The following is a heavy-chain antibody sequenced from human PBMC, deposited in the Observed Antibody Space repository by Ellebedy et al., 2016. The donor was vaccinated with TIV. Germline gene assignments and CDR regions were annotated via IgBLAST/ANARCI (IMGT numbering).Heavy chain of an antibody. CDR1: GFTFSSYW. V-gene: IGHV3-74*01. J-gene: IGHJ4*02. D-gene: IGHD2-2*01. CDR2: INSDGSST. CDR3: ARACRDQRGLSDY. Sequence: PGGSLRLSCAASGFTFSSYWMHWVRQAPGKGLVWVSRINSDGSSTNYADSMEGRFTISRDNAKNTLYLQINSLRAEDTAMYYCARACRDQRGLSDYWGQGTLVTVSS.